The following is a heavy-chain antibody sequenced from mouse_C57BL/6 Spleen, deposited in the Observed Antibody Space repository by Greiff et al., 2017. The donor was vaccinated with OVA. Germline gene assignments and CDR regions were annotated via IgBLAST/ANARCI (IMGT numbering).Heavy chain of an antibody. CDR2: INPNNGGT. D-gene: IGHD1-1*01. CDR1: GYTFTDYY. J-gene: IGHJ2*01. V-gene: IGHV1-26*01. CDR3: ARSGYYYAGDYFDY. Sequence: EVKLQQSGPELVKPGASVKISCKASGYTFTDYYMNWVKQSHGKSLEWIGDINPNNGGTSYNQKFKGKATLTVDKSSSTAYMELRSLTSEDSAVYYCARSGYYYAGDYFDYWGQGTTLTVSS.